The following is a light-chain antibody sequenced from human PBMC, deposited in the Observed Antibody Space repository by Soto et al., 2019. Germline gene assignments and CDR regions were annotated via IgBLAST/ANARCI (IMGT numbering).Light chain of an antibody. J-gene: IGLJ1*01. Sequence: QSVLTQSPSVSGAPGQRVTISCTGSSSNIGAGYDVHWYQQLPGTAPKLLSYGNSNRPSGVPDRFSGSKSGTSASLAITGLQAEDEADYYCQSYDSSLSGYVFGTETKLTVL. CDR1: SSNIGAGYD. V-gene: IGLV1-40*01. CDR3: QSYDSSLSGYV. CDR2: GNS.